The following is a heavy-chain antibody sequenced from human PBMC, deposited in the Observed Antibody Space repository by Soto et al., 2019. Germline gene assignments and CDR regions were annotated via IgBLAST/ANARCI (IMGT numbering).Heavy chain of an antibody. V-gene: IGHV3-9*01. J-gene: IGHJ6*02. CDR2: ISWNSGSI. D-gene: IGHD4-4*01. CDR3: AKDICYSNPVGMDV. Sequence: EVQLVESGGGLVQPGRSLRLSCAASGFTFDDYAMHWVRQAPGKGLEWVSGISWNSGSIGYADSVKGRFTISRANAKNSLYLQMNSLRAEDTALYYCAKDICYSNPVGMDVWGQGTTVTVSS. CDR1: GFTFDDYA.